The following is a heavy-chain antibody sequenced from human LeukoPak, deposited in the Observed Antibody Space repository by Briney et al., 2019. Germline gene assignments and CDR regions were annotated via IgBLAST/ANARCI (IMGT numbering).Heavy chain of an antibody. CDR3: AKMGGSGTPDEYYYYMDV. V-gene: IGHV3-53*05. D-gene: IGHD1/OR15-1a*01. Sequence: GGSLRLSCAASGFTVSSNYMSWVRQAPGKGLEWVSVVYSGDNTYYADSVKGRFTISSDNSKNTLYLQMNSLRAEDTAVYYCAKMGGSGTPDEYYYYMDVWGKGTTVTVSS. CDR2: VYSGDNT. CDR1: GFTVSSNY. J-gene: IGHJ6*03.